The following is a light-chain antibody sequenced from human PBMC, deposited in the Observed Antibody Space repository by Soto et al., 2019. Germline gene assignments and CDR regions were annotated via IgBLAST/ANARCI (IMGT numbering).Light chain of an antibody. V-gene: IGKV1-5*01. J-gene: IGKJ1*01. Sequence: DIPLTHSPSTLSASVCYGVTITCRASQNIRNWLAWYQQKPGKAPNPLIYDASSLKSGVPARFSGSGSGTEFTLTISSLHPDDFATYYCQEYNNYWTFGQGTKVDNK. CDR1: QNIRNW. CDR2: DAS. CDR3: QEYNNYWT.